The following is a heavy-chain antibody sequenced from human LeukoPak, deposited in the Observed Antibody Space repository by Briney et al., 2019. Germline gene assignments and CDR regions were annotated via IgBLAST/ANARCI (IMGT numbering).Heavy chain of an antibody. V-gene: IGHV3-23*01. CDR2: ISGSGGST. CDR1: GFTFSSYA. J-gene: IGHJ4*02. CDR3: AKGGLKYNWNEGFDY. Sequence: AGGSLRLSCAASGFTFSSYAMSWVRQAPGKGREWVSAISGSGGSTYYADSVKGRFTISRDNSKHTLYLQMNSLRAEDTAVYYCAKGGLKYNWNEGFDYWGQGTLVTVSS. D-gene: IGHD1-1*01.